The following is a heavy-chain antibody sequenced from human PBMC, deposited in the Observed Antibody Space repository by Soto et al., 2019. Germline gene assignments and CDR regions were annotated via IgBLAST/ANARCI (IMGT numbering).Heavy chain of an antibody. CDR2: ISGSAGSTT. D-gene: IGHD3-3*01. V-gene: IGHV3-23*01. J-gene: IGHJ6*02. CDR1: GFTFSSYA. CDR3: AKVIRPENTLYGMDV. Sequence: VQLLESGGGLVQPGGSLRLSCAASGFTFSSYAMTWVRQAPGKGLEWVSTISGSAGSTTYHAASVRGRFTMSRANSKNTLSLQMNSLRPEDTAVYYCAKVIRPENTLYGMDVWGRGTTVTVSS.